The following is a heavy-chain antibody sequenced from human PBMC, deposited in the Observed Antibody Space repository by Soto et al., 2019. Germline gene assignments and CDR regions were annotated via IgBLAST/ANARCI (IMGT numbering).Heavy chain of an antibody. CDR2: IKDKIAGGGTT. CDR1: GFTFNNAW. Sequence: PGGSLRLSCAASGFTFNNAWMNWVPQVPGKGREWVGLIKDKIAGGGTTDSAAPVKDRFTISRDASKNTLYLQMDSLKTEDTAVYYCTTGPVTKMSRTSRYWGQGTPVTVSS. V-gene: IGHV3-15*01. CDR3: TTGPVTKMSRTSRY. J-gene: IGHJ4*02. D-gene: IGHD4-17*01.